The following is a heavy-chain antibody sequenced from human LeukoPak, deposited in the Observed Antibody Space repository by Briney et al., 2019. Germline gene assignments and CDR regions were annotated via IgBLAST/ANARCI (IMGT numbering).Heavy chain of an antibody. CDR2: ISSSSTYT. CDR1: AFTSSSYS. D-gene: IGHD3-3*01. CDR3: ARDWRGWFDP. Sequence: GGSLRLSCAASAFTSSSYSMNWVRQAPGKGLEWVSPISSSSTYTYYTDSVKGRFTISRDKAKNSLYLQMNRLRAEETAVYYCARDWRGWFDPWGQGTLVTVSS. J-gene: IGHJ5*02. V-gene: IGHV3-21*06.